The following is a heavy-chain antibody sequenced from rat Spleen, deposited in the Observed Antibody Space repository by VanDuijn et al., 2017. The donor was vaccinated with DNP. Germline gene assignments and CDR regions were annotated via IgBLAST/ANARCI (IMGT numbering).Heavy chain of an antibody. V-gene: IGHV2S8*01. J-gene: IGHJ2*01. CDR1: GLSLTTYG. CDR3: TREEPRVLYYFSSLFDY. CDR2: VSSGGNT. D-gene: IGHD1-2*01. Sequence: QVQMKETGPGLVQTTQTLSVTCTVSGLSLTTYGVHWVRQPPGKGPEWIAAVSSGGNTYYNSGLKSRLSISRDTSKSQVSLEINSLETEDTAIYFCTREEPRVLYYFSSLFDYWGQGVMVTVSS.